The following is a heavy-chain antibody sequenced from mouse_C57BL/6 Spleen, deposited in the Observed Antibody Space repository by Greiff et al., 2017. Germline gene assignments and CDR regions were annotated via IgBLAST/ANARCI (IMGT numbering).Heavy chain of an antibody. CDR2: IDPSDSYT. Sequence: QVQLQQPGAELVRPGTSVKLSCKASGYTFTSYWMHWVKQRPGQGLEWIGVIDPSDSYTNYNQKFKGKATLTVDTSSSTAYMQLSSLTSEDSAVYYCARCYYDYGGTFDYWGQGTTLTVSS. V-gene: IGHV1-59*01. J-gene: IGHJ2*01. CDR1: GYTFTSYW. D-gene: IGHD2-4*01. CDR3: ARCYYDYGGTFDY.